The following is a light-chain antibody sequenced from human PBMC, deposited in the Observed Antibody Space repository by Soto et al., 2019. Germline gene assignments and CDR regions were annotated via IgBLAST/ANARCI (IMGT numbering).Light chain of an antibody. V-gene: IGKV3-15*01. CDR1: QSVSRN. CDR3: HQYNNGPLYT. J-gene: IGKJ2*01. Sequence: EIVMTQSPATLSVSPGERATLSCRASQSVSRNLAWYQQRPGRAPRLLIYDASTRATDIPARFSGSGSGTEFTLTINSLQSEDFAVYYCHQYNNGPLYTFGQGTKLEIK. CDR2: DAS.